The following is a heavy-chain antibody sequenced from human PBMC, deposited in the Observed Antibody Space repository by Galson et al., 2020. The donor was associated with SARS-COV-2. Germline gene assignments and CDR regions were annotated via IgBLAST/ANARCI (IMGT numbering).Heavy chain of an antibody. Sequence: SQTLSLTCTVSGGSISTYYWSWIRQPPGKGLEWIGYIYDTGRTNYNPSLKSRVTISVDTSKNQFSLKLNSVTAADTAVYYCTRRLGGYMNQVAYWGQGTQVTVSS. D-gene: IGHD1-1*01. CDR2: IYDTGRT. J-gene: IGHJ4*02. CDR1: GGSISTYY. V-gene: IGHV4-59*01. CDR3: TRRLGGYMNQVAY.